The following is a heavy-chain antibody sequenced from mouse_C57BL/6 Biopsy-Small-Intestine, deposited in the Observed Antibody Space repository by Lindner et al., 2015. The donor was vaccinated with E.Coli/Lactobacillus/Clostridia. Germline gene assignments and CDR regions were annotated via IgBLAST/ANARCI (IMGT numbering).Heavy chain of an antibody. Sequence: VQLQESGAELVRPGASVTLSCKASGYTFTDYEMHWVKQTPVHGLEWIGAIDPETGGTAYNQKFKGKAILTADKSSSTAYMELRSLTSEDSAVYYCTRGGYGNYPYFDYWGQGTTLTVSS. CDR1: GYTFTDYE. J-gene: IGHJ2*01. V-gene: IGHV1-15*01. CDR2: IDPETGGT. CDR3: TRGGYGNYPYFDY. D-gene: IGHD2-1*01.